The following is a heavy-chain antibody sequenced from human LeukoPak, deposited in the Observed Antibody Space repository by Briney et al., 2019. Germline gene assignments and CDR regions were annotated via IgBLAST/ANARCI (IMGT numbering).Heavy chain of an antibody. CDR2: ISSSSSYI. V-gene: IGHV3-21*01. CDR1: GFTFSSYS. CDR3: ARDLDTAMEGPFY. Sequence: GGSLRLSCAASGFTFSSYSMNWVRQAPGKGLEWVSSISSSSSYIYYADSVKGRFTISRDNAKNSLYLQMNSLRAEDTAVYYCARDLDTAMEGPFYWGQGTLVTVSS. J-gene: IGHJ4*02. D-gene: IGHD5-18*01.